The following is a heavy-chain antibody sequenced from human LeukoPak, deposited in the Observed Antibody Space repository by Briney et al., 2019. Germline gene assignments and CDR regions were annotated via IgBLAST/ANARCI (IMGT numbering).Heavy chain of an antibody. CDR1: GYTFTSYG. V-gene: IGHV1-18*01. CDR3: ARVGYCSSTSCPVNWFDP. CDR2: ISAYNGNT. J-gene: IGHJ5*02. Sequence: ASVKVSCKASGYTFTSYGISWVRQAPGQGLEWMGWISAYNGNTNYAQKLQGRVTMTTDTSTNTAYMELRSLRSDDTAVYYCARVGYCSSTSCPVNWFDPWGQGTLVTVSS. D-gene: IGHD2-2*01.